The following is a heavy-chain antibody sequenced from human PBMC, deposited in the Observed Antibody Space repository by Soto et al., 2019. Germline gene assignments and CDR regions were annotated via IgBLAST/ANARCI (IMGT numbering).Heavy chain of an antibody. CDR2: ISYDGTNR. V-gene: IGHV3-30*18. J-gene: IGHJ6*02. CDR1: GFTFSTYG. D-gene: IGHD3-3*01. Sequence: QVQLVESGGGVVQAGRSLRLSCAASGFTFSTYGMHWVRQAPGKGLEWVAVISYDGTNRNHADSVKGRFTISRDNSKNTLHLQMSSLRAEDTAVYYCAKDQSGYDHYAMDVWGQGTAVTVSS. CDR3: AKDQSGYDHYAMDV.